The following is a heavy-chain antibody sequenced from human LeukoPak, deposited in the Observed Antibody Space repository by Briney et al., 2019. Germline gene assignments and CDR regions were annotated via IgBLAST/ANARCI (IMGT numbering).Heavy chain of an antibody. CDR2: IYSTVST. J-gene: IGHJ3*02. Sequence: PGGSLRLSCVASGILVSSNYMRWVRQAPGKGLEWVSFIYSTVSTYYAASVKGRFTISRDNSRNTLYLQMNSLRVEDTAVYYCARRERLGYSYGRGTLDIWGQGTMVTVSS. CDR3: ARRERLGYSYGRGTLDI. CDR1: GILVSSNY. V-gene: IGHV3-66*01. D-gene: IGHD5-18*01.